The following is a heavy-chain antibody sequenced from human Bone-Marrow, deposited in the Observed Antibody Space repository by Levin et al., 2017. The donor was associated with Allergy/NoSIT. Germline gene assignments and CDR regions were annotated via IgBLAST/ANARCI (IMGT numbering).Heavy chain of an antibody. V-gene: IGHV3-33*01. D-gene: IGHD4-11*01. CDR3: ARDSSYGNYVRGYYYYYYMDV. J-gene: IGHJ6*03. Sequence: GGSLRLSCAASGFTFSSYGMHWVRQAPGKGLEWVAVIWYDGSNKYYADSVKGRFTISRDNSKNTLYLQMNSLRAEDTAVYYCARDSSYGNYVRGYYYYYYMDVWGKGTTVTVSS. CDR2: IWYDGSNK. CDR1: GFTFSSYG.